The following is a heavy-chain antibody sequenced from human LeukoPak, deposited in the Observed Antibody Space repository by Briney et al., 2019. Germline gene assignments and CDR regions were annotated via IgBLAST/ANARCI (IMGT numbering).Heavy chain of an antibody. V-gene: IGHV4-34*01. D-gene: IGHD6-6*01. CDR1: GESFSAYF. Sequence: SETLSLTCAVHGESFSAYFWSRIRQVPGKGLEWIGEIDHRGNSNYNPPLKSRATISVDTSKNHFSLSLTSVTAADTAVYYCATRSSTLTAARCFDDWGQGTVVTVSS. CDR2: IDHRGNS. CDR3: ATRSSTLTAARCFDD. J-gene: IGHJ4*03.